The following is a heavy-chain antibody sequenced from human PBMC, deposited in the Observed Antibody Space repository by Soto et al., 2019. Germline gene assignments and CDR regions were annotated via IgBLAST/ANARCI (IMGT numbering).Heavy chain of an antibody. CDR3: ARRQWLVGGYYTGLDV. CDR2: TSAYNGNT. J-gene: IGHJ6*02. D-gene: IGHD6-19*01. CDR1: GYTFTSYG. Sequence: QVQLVQSGAEVKKPGASVKVSCKASGYTFTSYGISWVRQAPGQGLEWMGWTSAYNGNTNYAQKRQGRVTRTTDTPTSTAYMELRSLRSDDSAVYYCARRQWLVGGYYTGLDVWGQGTTVTVSS. V-gene: IGHV1-18*01.